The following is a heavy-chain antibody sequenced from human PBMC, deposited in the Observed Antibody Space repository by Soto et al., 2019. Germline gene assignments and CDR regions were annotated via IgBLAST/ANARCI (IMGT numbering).Heavy chain of an antibody. D-gene: IGHD3-10*01. Sequence: SETLSLTCTVSGGSISSSSYYWGWIRQPPGKGLEWIGSIYYSGSTYYNPSLKSRVTISVDTSKNQFSLKLSSVTAADTAVYYCARHAEGYYGSGSYYNWFDPWGQGTLVTVSS. J-gene: IGHJ5*02. CDR3: ARHAEGYYGSGSYYNWFDP. CDR1: GGSISSSSYY. V-gene: IGHV4-39*01. CDR2: IYYSGST.